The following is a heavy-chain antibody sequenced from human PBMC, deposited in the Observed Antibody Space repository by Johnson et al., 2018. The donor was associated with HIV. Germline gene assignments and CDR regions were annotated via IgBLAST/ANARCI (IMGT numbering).Heavy chain of an antibody. CDR2: IKSKTDGGTT. CDR3: TRDADGSAYYGAFDV. Sequence: VQLVESGGVLVKPGGSLRLSCAASGFTFSNAWMSWVRQAPGKGLEWVGRIKSKTDGGTTDYAAPVKGRFTISRDDSKNTLYLQMNSLKPEDTAVYYCTRDADGSAYYGAFDVWGQGTMVTVSS. V-gene: IGHV3-15*01. J-gene: IGHJ3*01. D-gene: IGHD3-22*01. CDR1: GFTFSNAW.